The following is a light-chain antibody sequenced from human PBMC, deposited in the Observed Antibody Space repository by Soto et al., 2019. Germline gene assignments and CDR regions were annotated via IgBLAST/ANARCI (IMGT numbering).Light chain of an antibody. J-gene: IGKJ5*01. V-gene: IGKV1-27*01. CDR2: AAS. CDR1: QGISNY. CDR3: QKYNSAPLA. Sequence: DIQMTQSPSSLSASVGDRVTITCRASQGISNYLAWYQQKPGKVPKLLIYAASTLQSGVPSRFSGSGSGTGFTLIISSLQPEDVATYYCQKYNSAPLAFGQGTRLEIK.